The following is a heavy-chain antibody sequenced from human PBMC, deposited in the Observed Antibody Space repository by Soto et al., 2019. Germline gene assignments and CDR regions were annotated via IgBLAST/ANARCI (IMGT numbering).Heavy chain of an antibody. J-gene: IGHJ5*02. D-gene: IGHD2-15*01. CDR2: ISSSSSYI. CDR1: IFTFTSYS. Sequence: PGGSLRLSCAASIFTFTSYSMHWVRQAPGKGLEWVSSISSSSSYIYYADSVKGRFTISRDNAKNSLYLQMNSLRAEDTAVYYCARPGYCSGGSCYSDVWFDPWGQGTLVTVSS. CDR3: ARPGYCSGGSCYSDVWFDP. V-gene: IGHV3-21*01.